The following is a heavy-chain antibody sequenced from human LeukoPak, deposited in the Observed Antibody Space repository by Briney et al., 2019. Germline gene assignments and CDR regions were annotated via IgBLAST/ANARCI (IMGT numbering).Heavy chain of an antibody. CDR2: IWHGGSNE. Sequence: GGSLRLSCAASGFTFSNYGMHWVRQAPGKGLDWVAVIWHGGSNENYADAVRGRFTISRDNSRNTLYLQMNSLRVEDTAVYYCATDAGGAAFDIWGQGTMVTVPS. CDR1: GFTFSNYG. D-gene: IGHD1-26*01. V-gene: IGHV3-33*01. CDR3: ATDAGGAAFDI. J-gene: IGHJ3*02.